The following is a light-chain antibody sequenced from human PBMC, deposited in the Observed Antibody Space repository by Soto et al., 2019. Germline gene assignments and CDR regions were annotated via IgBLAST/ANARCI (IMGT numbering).Light chain of an antibody. J-gene: IGKJ1*01. CDR1: QSIRTW. Sequence: DIQMTQSPSTLSASVGDRVTITCRASQSIRTWLAWYQQKPGKAPKLLIFDASSLKSGVPSRFSGGGSGTEFTPTISSLQPDDFATYYCQQYNTNPWTFGQGTKV. CDR2: DAS. V-gene: IGKV1-5*01. CDR3: QQYNTNPWT.